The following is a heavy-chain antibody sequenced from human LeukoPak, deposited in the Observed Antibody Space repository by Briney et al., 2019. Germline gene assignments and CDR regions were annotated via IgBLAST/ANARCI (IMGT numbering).Heavy chain of an antibody. CDR2: INPSGGST. Sequence: ASVKVSCKASGYTFTDYYIHWVRQAPGQGLEWMGIINPSGGSTSYAQKFQDTVTMTRDMSTTTDYMELSSLKSDDTAVYYCARDNSMHERGLGFDPLGQGTLVTVSS. CDR1: GYTFTDYY. J-gene: IGHJ5*01. D-gene: IGHD4-23*01. CDR3: ARDNSMHERGLGFDP. V-gene: IGHV1-46*01.